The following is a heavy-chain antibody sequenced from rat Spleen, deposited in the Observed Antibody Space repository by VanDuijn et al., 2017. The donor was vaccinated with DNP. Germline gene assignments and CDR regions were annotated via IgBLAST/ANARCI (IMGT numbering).Heavy chain of an antibody. CDR2: ISTSGGRT. CDR3: TTGDY. J-gene: IGHJ2*01. V-gene: IGHV5-25*01. CDR1: GFTFSNPD. Sequence: EVQLVESGGGLVRPGRSMKLSCAASGFTFSNPDMAWVRQAPTKGLEWVASISTSGGRTYYRDSVKGRFTISRDNAKSTLYLQMDSLRSEDTATYYCTTGDYWGQGVMVTVSS.